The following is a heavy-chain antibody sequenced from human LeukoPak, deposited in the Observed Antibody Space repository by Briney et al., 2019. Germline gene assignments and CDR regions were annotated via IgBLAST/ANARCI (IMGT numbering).Heavy chain of an antibody. CDR1: GFTFSSYS. CDR3: ARDRAGSYSRSDY. V-gene: IGHV3-21*01. J-gene: IGHJ4*02. Sequence: GGSLRLSCAASGFTFSSYSMNWVRQAPGKGLEWVSSISSSSSYIYYADSVKGRFTISRDNAKNSLYLQMNSLRAEDTAVYYCARDRAGSYSRSDYWGQGTLVTVSS. D-gene: IGHD1-26*01. CDR2: ISSSSSYI.